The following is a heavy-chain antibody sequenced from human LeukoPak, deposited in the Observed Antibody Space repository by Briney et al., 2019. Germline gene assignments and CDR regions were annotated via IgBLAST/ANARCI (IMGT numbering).Heavy chain of an antibody. CDR2: ITWDGGST. CDR3: AKGTSSWHEFDS. Sequence: GGSLRLSCAASGFTFDDYTMHWVRQAPGKGLEWVSLITWDGGSTYYADSVKGRFTISRDNSKNSLYLQMNSLRTEDTALYYCAKGTSSWHEFDSWGQGTLVTVSS. V-gene: IGHV3-43*01. CDR1: GFTFDDYT. J-gene: IGHJ4*02. D-gene: IGHD6-13*01.